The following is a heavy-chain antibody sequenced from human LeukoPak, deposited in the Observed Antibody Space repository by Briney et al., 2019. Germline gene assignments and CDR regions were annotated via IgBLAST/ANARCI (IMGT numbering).Heavy chain of an antibody. CDR2: IYHSGST. Sequence: PSETLSLTCAVSGGSISSSNWWSWVPQPPGKGLEWIGEIYHSGSTNYNPSLKSRVTISVDKSKNQFSLKLSSVTAAYTAVYYCASVAPGSSSSLFDYWGQGTLVNVSS. CDR3: ASVAPGSSSSLFDY. V-gene: IGHV4-4*02. D-gene: IGHD6-13*01. CDR1: GGSISSSNW. J-gene: IGHJ4*02.